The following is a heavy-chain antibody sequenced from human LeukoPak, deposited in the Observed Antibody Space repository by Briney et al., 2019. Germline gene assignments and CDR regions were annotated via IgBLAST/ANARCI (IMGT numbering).Heavy chain of an antibody. J-gene: IGHJ4*02. CDR3: ARRDCSGGSCPNYFDY. CDR2: IYPGDSDT. CDR1: GYSLTSYW. D-gene: IGHD2-15*01. Sequence: PGESLKISCKGSGYSLTSYWIGWVRQMPGKGLEWMGIIYPGDSDTRYSPSFQGQVTISADKSISTAYLQWSSLKASDTAMYYCARRDCSGGSCPNYFDYWGQGTLVTVSS. V-gene: IGHV5-51*01.